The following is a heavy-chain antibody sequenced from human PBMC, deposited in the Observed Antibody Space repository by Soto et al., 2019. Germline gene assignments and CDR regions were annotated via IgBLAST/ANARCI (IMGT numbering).Heavy chain of an antibody. CDR3: ARDALRGPSGWSYQNWFDP. Sequence: GGSLRLSCAASGFTFSSYAMHWVRQAPGKGLEWVAVISYDGSNKYYADSVKGRFTISRDNSKNTLYLQMNSLRAEDPAVYYCARDALRGPSGWSYQNWFDPWGQGTLVTVSS. J-gene: IGHJ5*02. D-gene: IGHD6-19*01. V-gene: IGHV3-30*04. CDR1: GFTFSSYA. CDR2: ISYDGSNK.